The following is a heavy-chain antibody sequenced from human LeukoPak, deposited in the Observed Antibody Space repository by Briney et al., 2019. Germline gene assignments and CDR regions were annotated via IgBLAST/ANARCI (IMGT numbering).Heavy chain of an antibody. J-gene: IGHJ3*02. CDR2: ISGSGGST. Sequence: PGGSLRLSCAASGFTFSSYAVSWVRQAPGKGLEWVSAISGSGGSTYYADSVKGRFTISRDNSKNTLYLQMNSLRAEDTAVYYCAKDLVARMKEAFDIWGQGTMVTVSP. CDR1: GFTFSSYA. CDR3: AKDLVARMKEAFDI. V-gene: IGHV3-23*01. D-gene: IGHD2-2*01.